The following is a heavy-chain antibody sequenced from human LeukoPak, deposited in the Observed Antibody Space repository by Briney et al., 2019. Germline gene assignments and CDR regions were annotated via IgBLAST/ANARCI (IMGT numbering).Heavy chain of an antibody. CDR3: ARLGSGHDTSRTYFDY. CDR2: ISSSGSTI. Sequence: PGGSLRLSCAASGFTFSDYYMSWIRQAPGKGLEWVSYISSSGSTIYYADSVEGRFTISRDNAKNSLYLQMNSLRAEDTAVYYCARLGSGHDTSRTYFDYWGQGTLVTVSS. D-gene: IGHD5-12*01. CDR1: GFTFSDYY. V-gene: IGHV3-11*04. J-gene: IGHJ4*02.